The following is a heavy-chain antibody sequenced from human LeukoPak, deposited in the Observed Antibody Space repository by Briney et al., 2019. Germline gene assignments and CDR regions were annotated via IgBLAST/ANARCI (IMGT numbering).Heavy chain of an antibody. J-gene: IGHJ6*02. V-gene: IGHV3-30*18. CDR1: GFTFSSYG. CDR2: ISYDGSNK. D-gene: IGHD6-13*01. Sequence: GRSLRLSCAASGFTFSSYGMHWVRQAPGKGLEWVAVISYDGSNKYYADSVKGRFTISRDNSKNTLYLQMNSLRAEDTAVYYCAKDTYSSSWYYYYYYYGMDVWGQGTTVTVSS. CDR3: AKDTYSSSWYYYYYYYGMDV.